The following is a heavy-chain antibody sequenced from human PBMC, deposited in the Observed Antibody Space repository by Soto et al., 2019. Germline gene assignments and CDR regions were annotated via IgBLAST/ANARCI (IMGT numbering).Heavy chain of an antibody. J-gene: IGHJ4*02. Sequence: PGGSLRLSCAASGFTFSSYGMHWVRQAPGKGLEWVAVIWYDGSNKYYADSVKGRFTISRDNSKNTLYLQMNSLRAEDTAVYYCARGDDILTFDYWGQGTLVTVYS. V-gene: IGHV3-33*01. CDR3: ARGDDILTFDY. CDR1: GFTFSSYG. CDR2: IWYDGSNK. D-gene: IGHD3-9*01.